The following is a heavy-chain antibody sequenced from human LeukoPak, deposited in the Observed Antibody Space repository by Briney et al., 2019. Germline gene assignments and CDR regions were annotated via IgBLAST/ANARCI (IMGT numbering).Heavy chain of an antibody. D-gene: IGHD3-3*01. CDR3: ARGGLYDFWSGYLVNYYYYYMDV. J-gene: IGHJ6*03. Sequence: SETLSFTCTVSGGSISSYYWSWIRQPPGKGLEWIGYIYYSGSTNYNPSLKSRVTISVDTSKNQFSLKLSSVTAADTAVYYCARGGLYDFWSGYLVNYYYYYMDVWGKGTTVTVSS. V-gene: IGHV4-59*01. CDR2: IYYSGST. CDR1: GGSISSYY.